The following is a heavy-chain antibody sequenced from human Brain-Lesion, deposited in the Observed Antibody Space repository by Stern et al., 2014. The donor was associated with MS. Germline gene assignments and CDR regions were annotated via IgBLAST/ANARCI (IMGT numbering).Heavy chain of an antibody. CDR3: AGEEDIRYCSGGSCTGNWFDP. J-gene: IGHJ5*02. Sequence: QVQLVESGPGLVKPSETLSLTCTVAGGSVSSTSYAWAWIRQPPGKGLEWIGTIYYSGNTYYSPSLQSRLTLSLDTSQNQFSLQLRSVTAADTAVYYCAGEEDIRYCSGGSCTGNWFDPWGQGTLVTVSS. CDR1: GGSVSSTSYA. D-gene: IGHD2-15*01. CDR2: IYYSGNT. V-gene: IGHV4-39*01.